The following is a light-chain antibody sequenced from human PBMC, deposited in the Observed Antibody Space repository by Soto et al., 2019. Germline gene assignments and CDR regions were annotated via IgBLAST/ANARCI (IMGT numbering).Light chain of an antibody. CDR3: QQRSSWPPIT. Sequence: EIVLTQSPAILFLSPGERATLSCSASQSIGNFLAWYQQKPGQPPRLLIFDASNRAAGVPARFSGSGSGTDFTLTIRSLEPEDFAVYFCQQRSSWPPITFGQGTRLEIK. J-gene: IGKJ5*01. CDR2: DAS. CDR1: QSIGNF. V-gene: IGKV3-11*01.